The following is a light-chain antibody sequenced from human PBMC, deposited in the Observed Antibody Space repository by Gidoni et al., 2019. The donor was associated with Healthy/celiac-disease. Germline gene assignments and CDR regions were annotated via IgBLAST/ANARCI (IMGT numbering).Light chain of an antibody. Sequence: DIVMTQSPDSLAVSLGERATINCKSSQSVLYSSNNKNYLAGYQQKAGQPPKLLIYWASTRESGVPDRFSGSGSGTDFTLTISSLQAEDVAVYYCQQYYSTPRTFGQGTKVEIK. J-gene: IGKJ1*01. CDR3: QQYYSTPRT. V-gene: IGKV4-1*01. CDR1: QSVLYSSNNKNY. CDR2: WAS.